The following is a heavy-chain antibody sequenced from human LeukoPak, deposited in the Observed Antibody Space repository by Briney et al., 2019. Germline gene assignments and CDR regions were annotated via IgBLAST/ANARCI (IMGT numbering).Heavy chain of an antibody. CDR1: GASISSHY. CDR2: IYNTGSA. CDR3: ARHGAAAEDY. Sequence: SETLSLTCNVSGASISSHYWNWIRQPAGKGLEWIGRIYNTGSANYNPSLKSRVTMSLDTSRNQISLKLTSVTAADTAVYYCARHGAAAEDYWGQGTLVTVSS. D-gene: IGHD6-13*01. J-gene: IGHJ4*02. V-gene: IGHV4-4*07.